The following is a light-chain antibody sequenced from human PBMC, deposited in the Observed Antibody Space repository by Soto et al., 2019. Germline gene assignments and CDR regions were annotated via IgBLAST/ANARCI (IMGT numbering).Light chain of an antibody. CDR1: SSDVGAYNY. CDR2: VVS. J-gene: IGLJ3*02. CDR3: SSYTSSNTWV. V-gene: IGLV2-14*01. Sequence: ISCSGTSSDVGAYNYVSWYQQHPGKAPKLLIYVVSSRPSGVSNRFSGSKSGNTASLTISGLQAEDEADYYCSSYTSSNTWVFGGGTKLTVL.